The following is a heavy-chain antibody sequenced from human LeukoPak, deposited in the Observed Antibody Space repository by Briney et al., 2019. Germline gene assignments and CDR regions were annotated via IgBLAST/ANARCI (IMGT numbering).Heavy chain of an antibody. CDR2: IYHSGST. CDR3: ARGLTVTPLGWFDP. D-gene: IGHD4-11*01. J-gene: IGHJ5*02. CDR1: GGSISSGGYY. Sequence: PSETLSLTCTVSGGSISSGGYYWSWIRQPPGKGLEWIGYIYHSGSTYYNPSLKSRVTISVDRSKNQFSLKLSSVTAADTAVYYCARGLTVTPLGWFDPWGQGTLVTVSS. V-gene: IGHV4-30-2*01.